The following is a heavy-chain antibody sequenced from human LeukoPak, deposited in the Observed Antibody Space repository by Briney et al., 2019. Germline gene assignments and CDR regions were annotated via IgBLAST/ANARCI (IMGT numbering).Heavy chain of an antibody. D-gene: IGHD3-3*01. CDR1: GFTFSSYS. Sequence: GGSLRLSCAASGFTFSSYSMNWVRQAPGKGLEWVSSISSSSSYIYYADSVKGRFTISRDNAKNSLYLQMNSLRAEDTAVYYCARGNKRITIFGVVPYYYYMDVWGKGTTVTVSS. CDR2: ISSSSSYI. J-gene: IGHJ6*03. V-gene: IGHV3-21*04. CDR3: ARGNKRITIFGVVPYYYYMDV.